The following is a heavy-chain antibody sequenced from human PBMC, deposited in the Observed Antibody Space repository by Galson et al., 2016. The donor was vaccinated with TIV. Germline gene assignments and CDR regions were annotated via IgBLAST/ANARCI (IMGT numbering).Heavy chain of an antibody. CDR3: ATVPGYNGYDYGWFDR. V-gene: IGHV5-51*03. Sequence: QSGAEVKKPGESLKISCKGSGYSFTSYWTGWVRQMPGKGLEWMGIIYPGDLDIRYSPSFEGQVTISADKSISTAYLQWGSLKASDTAIYYCATVPGYNGYDYGWFDRWGQGTLVTVSS. CDR2: IYPGDLDI. J-gene: IGHJ5*02. D-gene: IGHD5-12*01. CDR1: GYSFTSYW.